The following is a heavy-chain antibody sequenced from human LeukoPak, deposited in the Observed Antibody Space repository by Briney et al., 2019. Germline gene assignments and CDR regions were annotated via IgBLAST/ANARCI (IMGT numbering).Heavy chain of an antibody. V-gene: IGHV1-18*01. J-gene: IGHJ5*02. CDR1: GYTFTSYG. CDR2: ISAYNGNT. D-gene: IGHD2-8*01. Sequence: ASVKVSCKASGYTFTSYGISWVRQAPGQGLEWMGWISAYNGNTNYAQKLQGRVTMTTDTSTSTAYMELRSLRSDDTAVYYCTCMLYLNWFGPWGQGTLVTVSS. CDR3: TCMLYLNWFGP.